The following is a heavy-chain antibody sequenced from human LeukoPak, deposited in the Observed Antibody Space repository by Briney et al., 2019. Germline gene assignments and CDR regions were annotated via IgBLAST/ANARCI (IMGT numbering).Heavy chain of an antibody. V-gene: IGHV4-4*02. Sequence: SETLSLTCAVSGVSISSSNWWTWVRQPPGKGLEWIGEVFHSGSTNYNPSLKSRVTMSLDKSKNQFSLQLNSVTATDTAVYYCATYYESSGYRLDYWGQGTLVTVSS. CDR2: VFHSGST. D-gene: IGHD3-22*01. J-gene: IGHJ4*02. CDR3: ATYYESSGYRLDY. CDR1: GVSISSSNW.